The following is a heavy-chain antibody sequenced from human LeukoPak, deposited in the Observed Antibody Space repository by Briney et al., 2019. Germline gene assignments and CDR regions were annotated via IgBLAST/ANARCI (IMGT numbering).Heavy chain of an antibody. CDR2: IYYSGST. CDR1: GGSISSYY. D-gene: IGHD3-22*01. Sequence: SSETLSLTCTVSGGSISSYYWSWIRQPPGKGLEWIGYIYYSGSTNYNPSLKSRVTISVDTSKNQFSLKLSSVTAADTAVYYCARTSITMMGYYFDYWGQGTLVTVSS. CDR3: ARTSITMMGYYFDY. V-gene: IGHV4-59*01. J-gene: IGHJ4*02.